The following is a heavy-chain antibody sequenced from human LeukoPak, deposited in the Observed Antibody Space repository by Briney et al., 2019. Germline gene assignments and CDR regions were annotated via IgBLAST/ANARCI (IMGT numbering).Heavy chain of an antibody. Sequence: QPGGSLRLSCAASGLTVSSNSVSWVRQAPGKGLEWVSIIYTGGDTYYADSVKGRFTISRDNSKNTLYLQMNSLTAEDTAVYYCARDKDGFDIWGQGTMVTVPS. CDR2: IYTGGDT. V-gene: IGHV3-66*02. J-gene: IGHJ3*02. CDR1: GLTVSSNS. CDR3: ARDKDGFDI.